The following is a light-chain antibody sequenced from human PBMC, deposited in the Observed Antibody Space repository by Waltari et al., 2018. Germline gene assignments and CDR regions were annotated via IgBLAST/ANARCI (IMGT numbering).Light chain of an antibody. J-gene: IGLJ1*01. Sequence: QSALTQPASVSGSPGQSITISCTGTSSDVGCYNYVSWYQHHPGKAPKLVISDVSKRPSGVSHRFSGSQSGNTASLTISGLQAEDEADYFCSSFTASSASDFVFGTGTKVTVL. CDR3: SSFTASSASDFV. V-gene: IGLV2-14*03. CDR1: SSDVGCYNY. CDR2: DVS.